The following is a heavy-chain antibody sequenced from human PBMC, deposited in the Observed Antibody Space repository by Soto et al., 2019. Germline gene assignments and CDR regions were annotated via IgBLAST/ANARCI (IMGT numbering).Heavy chain of an antibody. CDR3: TRVGIMGCSGGSCYSSYYYGMDV. CDR2: IRSKAYGGTT. J-gene: IGHJ6*02. D-gene: IGHD2-15*01. CDR1: GFTFGDYA. V-gene: IGHV3-49*04. Sequence: GGSLRLSCTASGFTFGDYAMSWVRQAPGKGLGWVGFIRSKAYGGTTEYAASVKGRFTISRDDSKSIAYLQMNSLKTEDTAVYYCTRVGIMGCSGGSCYSSYYYGMDVWGQGTTVTVSS.